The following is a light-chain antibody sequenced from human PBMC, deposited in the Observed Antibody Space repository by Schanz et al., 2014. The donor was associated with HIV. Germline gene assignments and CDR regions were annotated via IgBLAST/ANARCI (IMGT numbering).Light chain of an antibody. CDR2: DVS. CDR1: SSDVGGYNY. CDR3: SSYRASNTIV. Sequence: QSVLTQPASVSGSPGQSITISCTGTSSDVGGYNYVSWYQQHPGKAPKLMIYDVSNRPSEDSDRFSGSKSGNTASLTISGLRAEDEADYYCSSYRASNTIVFGGGTKLTVL. V-gene: IGLV2-14*03. J-gene: IGLJ3*02.